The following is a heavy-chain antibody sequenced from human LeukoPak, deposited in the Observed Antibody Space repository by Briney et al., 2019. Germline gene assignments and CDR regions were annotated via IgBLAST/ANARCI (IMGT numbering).Heavy chain of an antibody. V-gene: IGHV3-13*01. CDR3: ARGNYDILTGNYYYYMDV. D-gene: IGHD3-9*01. J-gene: IGHJ6*03. CDR1: GFTFSSYD. Sequence: PGGYLRLYCAASGFTFSSYDMHWVRQATGKGLEWVSAISTGGDTYYPGSVKGRFTLSRENAKSSLYLQMNSLRAGDTAVYYCARGNYDILTGNYYYYMDVWGKGTTVTISS. CDR2: ISTGGDT.